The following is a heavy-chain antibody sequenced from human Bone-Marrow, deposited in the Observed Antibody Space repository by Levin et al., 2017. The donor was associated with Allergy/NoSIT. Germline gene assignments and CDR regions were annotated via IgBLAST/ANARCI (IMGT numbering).Heavy chain of an antibody. J-gene: IGHJ4*02. D-gene: IGHD2-15*01. CDR3: ARTEAETFDY. CDR2: IFPSGTT. Sequence: PSETLSLTCAVSGGSINSHTYSWSWIRQPPGKGLEWIGYIFPSGTTHYNPSLKSRVTMSVDRSKNHFSLNLSSVTVADTAVYYCARTEAETFDYWGQGALVTVSS. V-gene: IGHV4-30-2*01. CDR1: GGSINSHTYS.